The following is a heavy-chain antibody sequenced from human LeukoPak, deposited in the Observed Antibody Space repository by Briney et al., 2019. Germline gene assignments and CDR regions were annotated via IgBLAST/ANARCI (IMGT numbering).Heavy chain of an antibody. CDR1: GFTFSRYG. V-gene: IGHV3-33*01. D-gene: IGHD6-19*01. CDR2: IWYDGSKK. Sequence: GGSLRLSCAASGFTFSRYGMHWVRGAPGKGLEWVAVIWYDGSKKNYADSVKGRFTISRDNSKNTLNLQMTSLRAEDTAVYYCARVSEDYSSGWYEEYFQYWGQGTLVIVSS. J-gene: IGHJ1*01. CDR3: ARVSEDYSSGWYEEYFQY.